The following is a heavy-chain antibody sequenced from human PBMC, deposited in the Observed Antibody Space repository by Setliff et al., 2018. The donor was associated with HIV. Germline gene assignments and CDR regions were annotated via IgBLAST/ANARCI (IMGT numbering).Heavy chain of an antibody. CDR2: INPYNGNT. J-gene: IGHJ5*02. CDR1: GYTFINYG. D-gene: IGHD2-21*01. CDR3: ARGGPARVALLYWFDP. Sequence: ASVKVSCKASGYTFINYGINWLRQAPGQGLEWVGWINPYNGNTKYGQKFQGTVTMTRDTTTSTAYLELRRLRSDDTAVYFCARGGPARVALLYWFDPWGQGTLVTVSS. V-gene: IGHV1-18*01.